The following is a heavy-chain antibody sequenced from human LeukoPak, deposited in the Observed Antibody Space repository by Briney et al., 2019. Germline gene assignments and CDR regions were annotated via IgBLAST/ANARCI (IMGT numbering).Heavy chain of an antibody. J-gene: IGHJ5*02. V-gene: IGHV4-34*08. CDR3: AKNGQSGFSFDP. Sequence: PGGSLRLSCAASGFSFNNYWMTWVRQAPGKGLEWIGEGGNSGGTKFNPSLKSRVTISADTSKNQFSLKLSSVTAADTAVYYCAKNGQSGFSFDPWGQGTLVTVSS. CDR2: GGNSGGT. D-gene: IGHD1-26*01. CDR1: GFSFNNYW.